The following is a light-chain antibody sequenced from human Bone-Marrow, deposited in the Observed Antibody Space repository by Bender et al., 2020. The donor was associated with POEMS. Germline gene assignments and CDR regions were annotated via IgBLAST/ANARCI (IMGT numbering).Light chain of an antibody. V-gene: IGLV2-8*01. J-gene: IGLJ2*01. CDR3: CSYVHTYVQ. Sequence: QSALTQPPSASGSPGQSVTISCTGTSSDVGGYNYVSWYQQHPDKAPKLMIYEGNKRPTDISSRFSASKSGNTASLTVSGLQAEDEADYYCCSYVHTYVQFGGGTKVTVL. CDR2: EGN. CDR1: SSDVGGYNY.